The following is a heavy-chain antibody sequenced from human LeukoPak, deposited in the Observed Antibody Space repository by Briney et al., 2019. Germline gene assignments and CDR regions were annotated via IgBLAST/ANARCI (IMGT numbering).Heavy chain of an antibody. V-gene: IGHV1-69*06. J-gene: IGHJ5*02. CDR1: GGTFSSYA. CDR3: ARDTPTYYYGSGRPENWFDP. D-gene: IGHD3-10*01. CDR2: IIPIFGTA. Sequence: ASVKVSCKASGGTFSSYAISWVRQAPGQGLEWMGGIIPIFGTANYAQKFQGRVTITADKSTSTAYMELSSLRSEDTAVYYCARDTPTYYYGSGRPENWFDPWGQETLVTVSS.